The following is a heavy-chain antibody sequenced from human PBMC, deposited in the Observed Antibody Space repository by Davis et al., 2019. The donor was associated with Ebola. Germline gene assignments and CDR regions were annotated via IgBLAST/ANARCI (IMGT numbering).Heavy chain of an antibody. CDR3: ARGMDGLLYYYYYGMDV. J-gene: IGHJ6*02. CDR2: INPNSGGT. V-gene: IGHV1-2*04. CDR1: GYTFTGYY. Sequence: ASVKVSCKASGYTFTGYYMHWVRQAPGQGLEWMGWINPNSGGTNYAQKFQGWVTMTRDTSISTAYMELSRLRSDDTAVYYCARGMDGLLYYYYYGMDVWGQGTTVTVSS. D-gene: IGHD2-15*01.